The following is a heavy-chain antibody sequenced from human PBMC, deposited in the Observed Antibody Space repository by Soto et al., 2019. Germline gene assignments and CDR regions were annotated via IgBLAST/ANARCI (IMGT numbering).Heavy chain of an antibody. V-gene: IGHV4-34*02. D-gene: IGHD6-19*01. CDR1: GGSFSGYF. Sequence: QVQLQQWGAGLLKASETLSLTFVVSGGSFSGYFWSWIRQSPGRGLEWIGEISHSGSRNYNPAFQSRVIISVDSSKNHVSLKLCSVTAADSATYFCARGLAYDRPITVAEPFDSWGQGTLVTVSS. CDR2: ISHSGSR. CDR3: ARGLAYDRPITVAEPFDS. J-gene: IGHJ4*02.